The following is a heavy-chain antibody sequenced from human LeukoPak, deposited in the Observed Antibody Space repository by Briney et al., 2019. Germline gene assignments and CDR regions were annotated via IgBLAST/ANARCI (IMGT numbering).Heavy chain of an antibody. CDR3: ATFSDY. V-gene: IGHV3-64*04. Sequence: PGESLRLSCLVSGFSFSSFGMHWVRQTPGKGLEFVSAIAASWGNTYYTASAKGRFTISRDNAKNSLSLQMNSLIAEDTAVYYCATFSDYWGQGTLVTVSS. D-gene: IGHD2/OR15-2a*01. CDR1: GFSFSSFG. CDR2: IAASWGNT. J-gene: IGHJ4*02.